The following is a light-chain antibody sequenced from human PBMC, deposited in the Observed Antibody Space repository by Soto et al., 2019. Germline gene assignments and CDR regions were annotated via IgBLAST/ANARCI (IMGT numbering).Light chain of an antibody. CDR2: GVT. CDR3: SSYGASSTL. CDR1: SSDIGGYNL. J-gene: IGLJ2*01. Sequence: QSALTQPASVSGSPGQSITISCTGTSSDIGGYNLVSRYQQHPGKAPNLMIFGVTYRPSGISDRFSGSKSGNTASLTISGLQPDDEADYYCSSYGASSTLFGGGTKLTVL. V-gene: IGLV2-14*01.